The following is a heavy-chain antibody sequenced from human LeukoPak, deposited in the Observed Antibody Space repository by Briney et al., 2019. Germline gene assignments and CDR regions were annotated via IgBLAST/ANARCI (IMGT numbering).Heavy chain of an antibody. J-gene: IGHJ6*03. CDR2: IIPIFGTA. V-gene: IGHV1-69*05. CDR1: GGTFSSYA. CDR3: ARSRWLQLRSYYYYYYMDV. Sequence: ASVKVSCKASGGTFSSYAISWVRQAPGQGLEWMGGIIPIFGTANYAQKFQGRVTITTDESTSTAYMELSSLRSEDTAVYYCARSRWLQLRSYYYYYYMDVWGKGTTVTVSS. D-gene: IGHD5-24*01.